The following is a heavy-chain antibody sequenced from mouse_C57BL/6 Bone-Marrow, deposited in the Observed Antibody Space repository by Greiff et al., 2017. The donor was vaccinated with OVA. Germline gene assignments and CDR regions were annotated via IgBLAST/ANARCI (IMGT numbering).Heavy chain of an antibody. Sequence: EVKLVESGGDLVKPGGSLKLSCAASGFTFSSYGMSWVRQTPDKRLEWVATISSGGSYTYYPDSVKGRFTISRDNAKNTLYLQMSSLKSEDTAMYYWARHGDYGSFFDYWGQGTTLTVAS. CDR3: ARHGDYGSFFDY. CDR1: GFTFSSYG. CDR2: ISSGGSYT. V-gene: IGHV5-6*01. D-gene: IGHD1-1*01. J-gene: IGHJ2*01.